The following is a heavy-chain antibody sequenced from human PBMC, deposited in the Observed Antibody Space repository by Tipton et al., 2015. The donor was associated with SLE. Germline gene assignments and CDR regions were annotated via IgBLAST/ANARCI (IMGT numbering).Heavy chain of an antibody. CDR3: ARDGGSYREFDY. Sequence: QPGAEVKKPGSSVKVSCKASGGTFSSYAISWVRQAPGQGLEWMRGIIPIFGTANYAQKFQGRVTITADESTSTAYMELSSLRSEDTAVYYCARDGGSYREFDYWGQGPLVPVSS. D-gene: IGHD1-26*01. CDR2: IIPIFGTA. V-gene: IGHV1-69*01. CDR1: GGTFSSYA. J-gene: IGHJ4*02.